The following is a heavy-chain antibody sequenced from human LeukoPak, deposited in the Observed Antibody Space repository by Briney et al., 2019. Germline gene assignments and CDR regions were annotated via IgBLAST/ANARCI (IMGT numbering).Heavy chain of an antibody. Sequence: GGSLRLSCAASGFTFSSYAMSWVRQAPGKGLEWVSAISGSGGSTYYADSVKGRFTISRDNSKSTLYLQMNSLRAEDTAVYYCAKDLFQSSGRDYGMDVWGQGTTVTVSS. D-gene: IGHD6-19*01. CDR2: ISGSGGST. J-gene: IGHJ6*02. V-gene: IGHV3-23*01. CDR3: AKDLFQSSGRDYGMDV. CDR1: GFTFSSYA.